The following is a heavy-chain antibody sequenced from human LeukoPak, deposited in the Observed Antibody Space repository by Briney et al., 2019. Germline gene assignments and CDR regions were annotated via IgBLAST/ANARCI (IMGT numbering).Heavy chain of an antibody. V-gene: IGHV3-7*01. CDR3: ARASRRGTMIVVVIPRFDY. D-gene: IGHD3-22*01. Sequence: GGSLRLSCAASGFTFSSYWMSWVRQAPGKGLEWVANIKQDGSEKYYVDSVKGRFTISRDNAKNSLYLQMNSLRAEDTAVYYCARASRRGTMIVVVIPRFDYWGQGTLVTVSS. J-gene: IGHJ4*02. CDR1: GFTFSSYW. CDR2: IKQDGSEK.